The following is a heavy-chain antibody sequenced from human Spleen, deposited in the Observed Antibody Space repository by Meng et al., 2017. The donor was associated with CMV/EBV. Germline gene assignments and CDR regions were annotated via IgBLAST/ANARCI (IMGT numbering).Heavy chain of an antibody. J-gene: IGHJ5*02. CDR1: GGSISSYY. D-gene: IGHD4-17*01. CDR2: IYHSGNT. Sequence: SETLSLTCTVSGGSISSYYWSWIRQPPGKGLEWIGYIYHSGNTNYNPSLKSRVTISVDTSKNQFSLKLSSVTAADTAVYYCARELRPNWFDPWGQGTLVTVSS. V-gene: IGHV4-59*01. CDR3: ARELRPNWFDP.